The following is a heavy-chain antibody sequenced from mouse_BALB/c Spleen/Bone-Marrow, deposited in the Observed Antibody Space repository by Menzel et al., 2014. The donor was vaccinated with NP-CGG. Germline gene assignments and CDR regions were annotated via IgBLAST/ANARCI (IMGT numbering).Heavy chain of an antibody. D-gene: IGHD2-14*01. CDR3: ARRRSDLNYFDY. CDR1: GFTFSSYA. J-gene: IGHJ2*01. CDR2: ISSGGSYT. V-gene: IGHV5-9-1*01. Sequence: EVMLVESGGGLVKPGGSLKLSCAASGFTFSSYAMSWVRQTPEKRLEWVASISSGGSYTCYPDSVKERFTISRDSAKNTLYLQMSSLRSEDTAMYYCARRRSDLNYFDYWGQGTTLTVSS.